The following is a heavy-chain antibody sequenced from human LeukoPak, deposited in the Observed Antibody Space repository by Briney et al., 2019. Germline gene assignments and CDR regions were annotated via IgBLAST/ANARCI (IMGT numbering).Heavy chain of an antibody. Sequence: PSETLSLTCTVSGGSISSSSYYWGWIRQPPGKGLEWIGSIYYSGSTYYNPSLKSRVTISVDTSKNQFSLKLSSVTAADTAVYYCARNSLRVLDYSAPGPLRIVS. CDR3: ARNSLRVLDY. CDR2: IYYSGST. CDR1: GGSISSSSYY. V-gene: IGHV4-39*01. J-gene: IGHJ4*02. D-gene: IGHD4-17*01.